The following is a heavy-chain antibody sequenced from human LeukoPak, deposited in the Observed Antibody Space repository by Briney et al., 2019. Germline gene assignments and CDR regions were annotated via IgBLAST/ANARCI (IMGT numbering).Heavy chain of an antibody. Sequence: GGSLRLSCAASGFTFSSYSMNWVRQAPGKGLEWVSSISSSSSYIYYADSVKGRFTISRDNTKNSLYLQMNSLRVDDTAVYYCARDAVTGYSSGWYKPFPFDYWGQGSLVTVSS. CDR2: ISSSSSYI. CDR1: GFTFSSYS. V-gene: IGHV3-21*01. D-gene: IGHD6-19*01. J-gene: IGHJ4*02. CDR3: ARDAVTGYSSGWYKPFPFDY.